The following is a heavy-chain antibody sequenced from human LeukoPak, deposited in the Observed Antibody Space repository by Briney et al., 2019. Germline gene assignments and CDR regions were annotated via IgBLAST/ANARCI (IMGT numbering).Heavy chain of an antibody. J-gene: IGHJ4*02. Sequence: PGGSLRLSCAASGFTFSSYGMHWVRQAPGKGLGWVAFIRYDGSDKYYADSVKGRFTISRDNSKNTLYLQMNSLRAEDTAVYYCASLGYCSSTSCYVTDYWGQGTLVTVSS. D-gene: IGHD2-2*01. V-gene: IGHV3-30*02. CDR2: IRYDGSDK. CDR3: ASLGYCSSTSCYVTDY. CDR1: GFTFSSYG.